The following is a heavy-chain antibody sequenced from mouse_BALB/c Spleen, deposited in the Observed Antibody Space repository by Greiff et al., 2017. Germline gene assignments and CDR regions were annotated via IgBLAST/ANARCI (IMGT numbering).Heavy chain of an antibody. CDR1: GFNIKDTY. CDR2: IDPANGNT. D-gene: IGHD1-2*01. J-gene: IGHJ4*01. CDR3: GKGGGGYGRVYAMDY. V-gene: IGHV14-3*02. Sequence: EVKLVESGAELVKPGASVKLSCTASGFNIKDTYMHWVKQRPEQGLEWIGRIDPANGNTKYDPKFQGKATITADPSSNTAYLQLSSLTSEDTAVYYCGKGGGGYGRVYAMDYWGQGTSVTVSS.